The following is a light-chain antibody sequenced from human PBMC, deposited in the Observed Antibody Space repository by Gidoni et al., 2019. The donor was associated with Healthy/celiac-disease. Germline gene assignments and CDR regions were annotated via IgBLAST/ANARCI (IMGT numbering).Light chain of an antibody. CDR2: KAS. V-gene: IGKV1-5*03. J-gene: IGKJ3*01. CDR1: QSISSW. Sequence: DIQMTPSPSTLSASVGDRVTITCRASQSISSWLAWYQQKPGKAPKLLIYKASSLESGVPSRCSGSGSGTEFTLTISSLQPDDFATYYCQQYNSYLTFGPGTKVDIK. CDR3: QQYNSYLT.